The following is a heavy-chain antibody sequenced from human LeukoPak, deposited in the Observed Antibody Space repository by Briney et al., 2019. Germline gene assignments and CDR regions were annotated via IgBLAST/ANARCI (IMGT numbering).Heavy chain of an antibody. D-gene: IGHD6-13*01. CDR1: GYTFSSYS. CDR2: ISSSSSYI. Sequence: GGSLRLSCAASGYTFSSYSMNWVRQAPGKGLEWVSSISSSSSYIYYADSAKGRFTISRDNAKNSLYLQMNSLRAEDTAVYYCARDPGTSYSSSWYQGTIDAFDIWGQGTMVTVSS. CDR3: ARDPGTSYSSSWYQGTIDAFDI. J-gene: IGHJ3*02. V-gene: IGHV3-21*01.